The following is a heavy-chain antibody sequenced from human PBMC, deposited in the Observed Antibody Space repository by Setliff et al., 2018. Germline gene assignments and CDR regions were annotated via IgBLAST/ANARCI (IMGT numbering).Heavy chain of an antibody. CDR1: GGTFSSFG. CDR2: IIPSFGTT. Sequence: EASVKVSCKASGGTFSSFGISWVRQAPGQGLEWMGGIIPSFGTTNYAQEFQGRVTITTDESANTAYIELSSLSSGDTAVYYCAREAVVVLSTTSYYYFMDVWGKGTTVTVSS. D-gene: IGHD2-15*01. CDR3: AREAVVVLSTTSYYYFMDV. J-gene: IGHJ6*03. V-gene: IGHV1-69*05.